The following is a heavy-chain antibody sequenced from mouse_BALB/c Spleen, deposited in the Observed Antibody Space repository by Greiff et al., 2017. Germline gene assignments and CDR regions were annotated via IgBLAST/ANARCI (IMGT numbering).Heavy chain of an antibody. V-gene: IGHV1S135*01. CDR3: AREEYGNYPYFDY. J-gene: IGHJ2*01. CDR2: IDPYNGGT. Sequence: EVQLQQSGPELVKPGASVKVSCKASGYAFTSYNMYWVKQSHGKSLEWIGYIDPYNGGTSYNQKFKGKATLTVDKYSSTAYMHLNSLTSEDSAVYYCAREEYGNYPYFDYWGQGTTLTVSS. D-gene: IGHD2-10*02. CDR1: GYAFTSYN.